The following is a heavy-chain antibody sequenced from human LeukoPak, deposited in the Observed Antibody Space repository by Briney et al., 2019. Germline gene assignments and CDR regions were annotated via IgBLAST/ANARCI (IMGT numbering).Heavy chain of an antibody. Sequence: GSSVKVSCKASGGTFSSYAISWVRQAPGQGLEWMGGIIPIFGTANYAQKFQGRVTITTDESTSTAYMELSSLRSEDTAVYYCARDHYDSSGYYYVYGYWGQGTLVTVSS. D-gene: IGHD3-22*01. CDR2: IIPIFGTA. J-gene: IGHJ4*02. CDR3: ARDHYDSSGYYYVYGY. V-gene: IGHV1-69*05. CDR1: GGTFSSYA.